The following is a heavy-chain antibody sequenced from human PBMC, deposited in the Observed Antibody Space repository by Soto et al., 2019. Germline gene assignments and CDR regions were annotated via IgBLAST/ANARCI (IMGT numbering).Heavy chain of an antibody. J-gene: IGHJ4*02. D-gene: IGHD6-19*01. Sequence: ASVKVSCKVSGYTLTELSMHWVRQAPGKGLEWMGGFDPEDGETIYAQKFQGRVAMTEDTSTDTAYMELSSLRSEDTAVYYCAKDNRSGWSSYFAYWGQGTLVPGTS. CDR3: AKDNRSGWSSYFAY. V-gene: IGHV1-24*01. CDR1: GYTLTELS. CDR2: FDPEDGET.